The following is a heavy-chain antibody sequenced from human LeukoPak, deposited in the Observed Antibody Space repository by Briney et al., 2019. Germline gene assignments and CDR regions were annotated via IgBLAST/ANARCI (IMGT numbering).Heavy chain of an antibody. CDR2: IIPIFGTA. Sequence: ASVKVSSKASGYTFTSYGISWVRQAPGQGLEWMGGIIPIFGTANYAQKFQGRVTITTDESTSTAYMELSSLRSEDTAVYYCAEGRRSLVFDIWGKGTMVTVSS. J-gene: IGHJ3*02. CDR3: AEGRRSLVFDI. CDR1: GYTFTSYG. V-gene: IGHV1-69*05.